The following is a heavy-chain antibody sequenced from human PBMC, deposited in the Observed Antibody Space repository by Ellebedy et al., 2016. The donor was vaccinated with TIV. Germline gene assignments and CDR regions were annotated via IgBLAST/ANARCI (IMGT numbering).Heavy chain of an antibody. CDR2: IQQDGSRK. D-gene: IGHD1-26*01. J-gene: IGHJ4*02. V-gene: IGHV3-7*03. CDR3: ARGGAGFDSMNRELSFDS. Sequence: GGSLRLSXAASGFTFSRYWVSWVRQAPGKGLEWVANIQQDGSRKEFVDSVKGRFAISRDNAKNSLYLQMNSLGAEDTAVYYCARGGAGFDSMNRELSFDSWGQGTLVIVSS. CDR1: GFTFSRYW.